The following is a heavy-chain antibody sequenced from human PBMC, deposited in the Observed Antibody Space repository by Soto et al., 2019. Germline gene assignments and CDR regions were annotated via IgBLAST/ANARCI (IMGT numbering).Heavy chain of an antibody. J-gene: IGHJ5*02. Sequence: SETLSLTCAVSGYSISSGYYWGFIRQPPGKGLEWIGSIYHSGSTYYNPSLKSRVTISVDTSKNQFSLKLSSVTAADTAVYYCARDPEYSSSSSWFDPWGQGTLVTVSS. CDR3: ARDPEYSSSSSWFDP. CDR2: IYHSGST. D-gene: IGHD6-6*01. CDR1: GYSISSGYY. V-gene: IGHV4-38-2*02.